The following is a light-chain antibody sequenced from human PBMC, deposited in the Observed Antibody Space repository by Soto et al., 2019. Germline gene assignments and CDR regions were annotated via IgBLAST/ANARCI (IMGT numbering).Light chain of an antibody. Sequence: EIVLTQSPGTLSLSPGERATLSCRASQRVSSSYLAWYQQKPGQAPRLLIYGASSRATGIPDRFSGSGSGTDFTLTISRLEPEDFAVYYCQQYGSPITFGPGTKVDIK. J-gene: IGKJ3*01. CDR1: QRVSSSY. CDR3: QQYGSPIT. V-gene: IGKV3-20*01. CDR2: GAS.